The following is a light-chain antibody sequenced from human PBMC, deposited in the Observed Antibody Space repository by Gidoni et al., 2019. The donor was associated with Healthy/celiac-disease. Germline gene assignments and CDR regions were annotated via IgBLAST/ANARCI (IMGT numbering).Light chain of an antibody. CDR1: QDISNY. CDR3: QQYDNLPLT. J-gene: IGKJ4*01. CDR2: DAS. V-gene: IGKV1-33*01. Sequence: DIQMTQSPSSLSAAVGDRVTITCQARQDISNYLNWYQQKPGKAPKLLIYDASHLETGVPSRFSGSGSGTDFTFTISSLQPEDIATYYCQQYDNLPLTFGGGTKVEIK.